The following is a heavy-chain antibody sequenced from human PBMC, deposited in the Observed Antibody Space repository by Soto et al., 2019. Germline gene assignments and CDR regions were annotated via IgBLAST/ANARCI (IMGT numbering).Heavy chain of an antibody. J-gene: IGHJ3*02. CDR3: ARDHSPTVITEDAFDI. CDR1: GGSISSYY. CDR2: IYYSGST. V-gene: IGHV4-59*01. D-gene: IGHD4-17*01. Sequence: KPSETLSLTCTVSGGSISSYYWSWIRQPPGKGLEWIGYIYYSGSTNYNPSLKSRVTISVDTSKNQFSLKLSSVTAADTAVYYCARDHSPTVITEDAFDIWGQGTMVTVSS.